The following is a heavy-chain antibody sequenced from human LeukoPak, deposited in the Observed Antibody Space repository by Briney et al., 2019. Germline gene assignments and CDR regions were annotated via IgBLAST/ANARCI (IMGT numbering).Heavy chain of an antibody. D-gene: IGHD6-19*01. J-gene: IGHJ3*02. CDR1: GDSVSSNSAA. CDR3: ARTQHITVTGTVAFDI. CDR2: TYYRSKLSI. V-gene: IGHV6-1*01. Sequence: SQTLSLTCAISGDSVSSNSAAWNSVRQSPSRGLELVGRTYYRSKLSIGYAVSVKSRLTTTPNTSKNQFSLHLNSVTPEDTAVYYYARTQHITVTGTVAFDIWGQGTIVTASS.